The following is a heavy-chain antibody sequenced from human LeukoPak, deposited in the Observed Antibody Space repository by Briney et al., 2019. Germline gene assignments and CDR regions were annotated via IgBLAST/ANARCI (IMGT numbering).Heavy chain of an antibody. J-gene: IGHJ4*02. CDR1: GDSVSSNSAG. CDR3: ARGGGAQDY. CDR2: TYYRSKWYN. V-gene: IGHV6-1*01. Sequence: SQTLSLTCAISGDSVSSNSAGWNWIRQSPSRGLEGLGRTYYRSKWYNDYAVSVKSRIIINPDTSKNQFSLQLNSVTPEDTAVYYCARGGGAQDYWGQGTLVTVSS. D-gene: IGHD1-26*01.